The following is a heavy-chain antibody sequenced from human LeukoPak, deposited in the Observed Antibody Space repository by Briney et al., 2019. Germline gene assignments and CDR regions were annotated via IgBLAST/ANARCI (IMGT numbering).Heavy chain of an antibody. D-gene: IGHD3-3*01. CDR2: IYYSGST. Sequence: SETLSLTCTVSGGSISSSSYYWGWIRQPPGKGLEWIGSIYYSGSTYYNPSLKSRVTISVDTSKNQFSLKLSSVTAADTAVYYCARQGVGIERNFDYWGQGTLVTVSS. V-gene: IGHV4-39*01. CDR1: GGSISSSSYY. CDR3: ARQGVGIERNFDY. J-gene: IGHJ4*02.